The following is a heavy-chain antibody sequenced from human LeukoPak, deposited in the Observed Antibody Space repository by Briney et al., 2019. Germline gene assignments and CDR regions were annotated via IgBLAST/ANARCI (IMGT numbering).Heavy chain of an antibody. D-gene: IGHD4-11*01. J-gene: IGHJ3*02. CDR1: GFTFSSYA. V-gene: IGHV3-64*04. CDR3: ASYLQYDAFDI. Sequence: PGGSLRLSCSASGFTFSSYAMHWVRQAPGKGLEYVSAISSNGGSTYYADSVKGRFTISRDNSKNTLYLQKSSLRAEDTAVYYCASYLQYDAFDIWGQGTMVTVSS. CDR2: ISSNGGST.